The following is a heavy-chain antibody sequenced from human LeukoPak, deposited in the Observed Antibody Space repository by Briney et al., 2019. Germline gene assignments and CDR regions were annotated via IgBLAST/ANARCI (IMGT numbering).Heavy chain of an antibody. CDR1: GGSLSSFY. D-gene: IGHD3-10*01. CDR3: ARWFGESDYYYYYGMDV. J-gene: IGHJ6*02. V-gene: IGHV4-59*01. Sequence: LETLFLHCTVSGGSLSSFYWSWVREPPGEGLGGVWDFYYSGSTNYNPSLKSRVTISVDTSKNQFSLKLSSVTAADTAVYYCARWFGESDYYYYYGMDVWGQGTTVTVSS. CDR2: FYYSGST.